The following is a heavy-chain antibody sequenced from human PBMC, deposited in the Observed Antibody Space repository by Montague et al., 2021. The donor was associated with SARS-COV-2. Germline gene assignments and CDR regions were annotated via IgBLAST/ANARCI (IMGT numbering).Heavy chain of an antibody. Sequence: CAISGDSVPSNIATWNWIRQSPPRGLEWLGRTYYRSKWYNDYAESVKSRITIDPDTSKHQFSLHLNSVTPEDTAVYYCARIPVGSKYYLDFWGHGTLVTVSS. CDR3: ARIPVGSKYYLDF. D-gene: IGHD2-2*01. J-gene: IGHJ4*01. CDR2: TYYRSKWYN. CDR1: GDSVPSNIAT. V-gene: IGHV6-1*01.